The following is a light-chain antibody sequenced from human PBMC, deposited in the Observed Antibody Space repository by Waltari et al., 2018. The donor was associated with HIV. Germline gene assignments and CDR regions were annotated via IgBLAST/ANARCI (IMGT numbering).Light chain of an antibody. CDR3: MIWHSSAWV. CDR1: SGINVGTYR. Sequence: QAVLTQPASLSASPGASASLTCTLRSGINVGTYRIYWYQQKPGSPPRYLRRYRSDSDKEQGCGVPSLVAGSKDASANAGILLISGLQSEDEADYYCMIWHSSAWVFGGGTKLTVL. V-gene: IGLV5-45*01. J-gene: IGLJ3*02. CDR2: YRSDSDK.